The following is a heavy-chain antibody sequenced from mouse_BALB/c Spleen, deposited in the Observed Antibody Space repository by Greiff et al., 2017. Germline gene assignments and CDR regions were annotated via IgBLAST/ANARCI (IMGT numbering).Heavy chain of an antibody. CDR3: AREGTGTFAY. V-gene: IGHV1-4*01. CDR1: GYTFTSYT. D-gene: IGHD4-1*01. CDR2: INPSSGYT. J-gene: IGHJ3*01. Sequence: ESGAELARPGASVKMSCKASGYTFTSYTMHWVKQRPGQGLEWIGYINPSSGYTNYNQKFKDKATLTADKSSSTAYMQLSSLTSEDSAVYYCAREGTGTFAYWGQGTLVTVSA.